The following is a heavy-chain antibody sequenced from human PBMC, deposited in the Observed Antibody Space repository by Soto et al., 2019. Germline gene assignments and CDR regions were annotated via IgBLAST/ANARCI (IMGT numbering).Heavy chain of an antibody. CDR2: ISSSSSYI. CDR3: ARVTEGVWSGSSPSYYYYGMDV. D-gene: IGHD3-3*01. V-gene: IGHV3-21*01. CDR1: GFTFSSYS. J-gene: IGHJ6*02. Sequence: GGSLRLSCAASGFTFSSYSMNWVRQAPGKGLEWVSSISSSSSYIYYADSVKGRFTISGDNAKNSLYLQMNSLRAEDTAVYYCARVTEGVWSGSSPSYYYYGMDVWGQGTTVTV.